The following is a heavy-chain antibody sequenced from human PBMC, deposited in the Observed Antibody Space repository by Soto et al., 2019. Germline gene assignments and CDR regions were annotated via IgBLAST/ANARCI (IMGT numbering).Heavy chain of an antibody. J-gene: IGHJ3*02. Sequence: GGSLRLSCAASGFTVSSNYMSWVRQAPGKGLEWVSVIYSGGSTYYADSVKGRFTISRHNSKNTLYLQMNSLRAEDTAVYYCARDHGGYDFWSGYPVLGWNDFDIWGQGTMVTVSS. CDR2: IYSGGST. D-gene: IGHD3-3*01. CDR1: GFTVSSNY. V-gene: IGHV3-53*04. CDR3: ARDHGGYDFWSGYPVLGWNDFDI.